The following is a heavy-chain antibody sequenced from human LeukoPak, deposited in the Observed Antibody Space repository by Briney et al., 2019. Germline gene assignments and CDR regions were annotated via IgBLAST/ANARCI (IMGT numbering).Heavy chain of an antibody. V-gene: IGHV3-7*04. CDR3: ARAPSGYYPYFDY. CDR1: GFTFSSYW. Sequence: GGSLRLSCAASGFTFSSYWMSWVRQAPGKGLEWVANIKQDGSEKYYVDSVKGRFTISRDNSKNTLYLQTDSLRAEDTAVYYCARAPSGYYPYFDYWGQGTLVTVSS. CDR2: IKQDGSEK. J-gene: IGHJ4*02. D-gene: IGHD3-22*01.